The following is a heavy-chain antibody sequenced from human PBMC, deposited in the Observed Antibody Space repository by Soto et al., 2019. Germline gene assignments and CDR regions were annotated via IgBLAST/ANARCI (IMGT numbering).Heavy chain of an antibody. CDR1: GFTFSSYA. V-gene: IGHV3-23*01. CDR3: ANSVHRFGLYYDFWSGYGFRAFDI. J-gene: IGHJ3*02. D-gene: IGHD3-3*01. CDR2: ISGSGGST. Sequence: EVQLLESGGGLVQPGGSLRLSCAASGFTFSSYAMSWVRQAPGKGLEWVSAISGSGGSTYYADSVKGRFTISRDNSKNTLYLQMNSLRAEDTAVYYCANSVHRFGLYYDFWSGYGFRAFDIWGQGTMVTVSS.